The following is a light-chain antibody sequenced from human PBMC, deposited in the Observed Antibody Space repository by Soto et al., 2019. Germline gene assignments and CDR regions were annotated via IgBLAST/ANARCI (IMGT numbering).Light chain of an antibody. CDR1: IGIRP. V-gene: IGLV1-44*01. Sequence: QSVLTQPPSASGTPGQRVTISCSGSIGIRPVNWYQQVPGSAPKLLIYNNRQRPSGVPDRFSGSRSGTSSSLAISGLQSEDEADYYCAGWDDSLSALYVFGSGTKVTVL. CDR3: AGWDDSLSALYV. J-gene: IGLJ1*01. CDR2: NNR.